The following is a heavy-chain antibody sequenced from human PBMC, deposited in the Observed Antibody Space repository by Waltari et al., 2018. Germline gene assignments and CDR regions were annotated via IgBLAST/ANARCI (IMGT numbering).Heavy chain of an antibody. CDR1: GFSFRHSW. CDR3: ARDDSSSGSYDAFDI. D-gene: IGHD3-22*01. J-gene: IGHJ3*02. Sequence: EVQLVESGGGLVQPGGSLRLACAASGFSFRHSWMAWVRQAPGKGREWVAEIKGDGSRKYYLDSVRGRFSISRDNTKNSVDLQMNSLRAEDTAVYYCARDDSSSGSYDAFDIWGQGTMVAVSS. CDR2: IKGDGSRK. V-gene: IGHV3-7*01.